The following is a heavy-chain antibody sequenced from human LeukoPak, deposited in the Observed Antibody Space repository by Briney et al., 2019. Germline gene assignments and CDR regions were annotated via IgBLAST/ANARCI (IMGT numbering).Heavy chain of an antibody. CDR3: ARPRELLWFGELNP. Sequence: ASVKISCKASGYTFTGYYMHWVRQAPGQGLEWMGWINPNSGGTNYAQKFQGRVTMTRDTSISTAYMELSRLRSDDTAVYYCARPRELLWFGELNPWGQGTLVTVSS. J-gene: IGHJ5*02. CDR1: GYTFTGYY. V-gene: IGHV1-2*02. D-gene: IGHD3-10*01. CDR2: INPNSGGT.